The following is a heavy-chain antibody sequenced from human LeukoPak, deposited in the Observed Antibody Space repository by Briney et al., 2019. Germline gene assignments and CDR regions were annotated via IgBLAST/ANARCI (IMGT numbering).Heavy chain of an antibody. J-gene: IGHJ4*02. Sequence: SETPSLTCTVSGGSIIDSSYYWGWIRQPPGKGLEWIGNIYYFGTTLHNPSLKSRVTMSVDTSKNQFSLKLSSVTAADTAVYYGARDSHAWYGQYYFDFWGQGALVTVSS. CDR1: GGSIIDSSYY. CDR2: IYYFGTT. V-gene: IGHV4-39*07. D-gene: IGHD6-13*01. CDR3: ARDSHAWYGQYYFDF.